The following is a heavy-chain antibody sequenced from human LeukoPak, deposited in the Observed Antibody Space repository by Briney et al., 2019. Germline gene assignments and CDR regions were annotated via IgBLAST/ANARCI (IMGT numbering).Heavy chain of an antibody. Sequence: SETLSLTCTVSGGSISSYYWSWIRQPPGKGLEWIGCIYYSGITNYNPSLKSRVTISVDASNNQFSLKLSSVTAADTAVYYCARDRPGGSSLDYWGQGTLVTVSS. D-gene: IGHD6-13*01. V-gene: IGHV4-59*13. CDR3: ARDRPGGSSLDY. CDR1: GGSISSYY. CDR2: IYYSGIT. J-gene: IGHJ4*02.